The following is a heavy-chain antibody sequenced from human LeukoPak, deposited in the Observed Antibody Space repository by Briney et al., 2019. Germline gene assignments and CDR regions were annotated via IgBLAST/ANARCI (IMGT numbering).Heavy chain of an antibody. J-gene: IGHJ4*02. CDR1: GYTFTTYD. CDR3: ARGARWLPQDY. Sequence: GASVKVSCKASGYTFTTYDIHWVRQATGQGLEWMGWMNPNSGNTGYAQKFQGRVTMTRNTSISTAYMELSSLRSEDTAVYYCARGARWLPQDYWGQGTLVTVSS. CDR2: MNPNSGNT. V-gene: IGHV1-8*01. D-gene: IGHD5-24*01.